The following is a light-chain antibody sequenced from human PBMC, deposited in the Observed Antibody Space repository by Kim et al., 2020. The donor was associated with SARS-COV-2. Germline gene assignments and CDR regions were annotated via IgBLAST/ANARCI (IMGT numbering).Light chain of an antibody. Sequence: QSALTQPASVSGSPGQSITISCTGTSSDVGGYDYVSWYQHHPGKAPKLMIYDVSKRPSGVSNRFSGSKSGNTASLTISGLQAEDEADYFCSSCTTSSTSVFGTGTKVTVL. J-gene: IGLJ1*01. V-gene: IGLV2-14*03. CDR1: SSDVGGYDY. CDR2: DVS. CDR3: SSCTTSSTSV.